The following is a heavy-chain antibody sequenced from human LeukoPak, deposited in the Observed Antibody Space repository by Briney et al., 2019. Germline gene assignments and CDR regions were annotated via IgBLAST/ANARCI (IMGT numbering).Heavy chain of an antibody. CDR1: GYTFTSYA. CDR3: ARDYYGSANFDS. CDR2: INAGNGNT. V-gene: IGHV1-3*01. D-gene: IGHD3-10*01. J-gene: IGHJ4*02. Sequence: ASVKVSCKASGYTFTSYAMHWVRQAPGQRLEWMGWINAGNGNTKYSQKFQGRVTITRDTSASTAYMELSSLRSEDTAVYYCARDYYGSANFDSWGQGTLVTVSS.